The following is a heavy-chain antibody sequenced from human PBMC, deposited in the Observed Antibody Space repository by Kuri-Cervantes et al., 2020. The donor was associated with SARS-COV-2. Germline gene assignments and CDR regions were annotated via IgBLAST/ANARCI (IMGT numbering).Heavy chain of an antibody. J-gene: IGHJ6*03. D-gene: IGHD2-2*01. CDR2: INPNSGGT. V-gene: IGHV1-2*02. CDR1: GYTFTSYG. Sequence: ASVKVSCKASGYTFTSYGISWVRQAPGQGLEWMGWINPNSGGTNYAQKFQGRVTMTRDTSISTAYMELSRLRSDDTAVYYCARGEYCSSTSCYYYYYMDVWGKGTTVTVSS. CDR3: ARGEYCSSTSCYYYYYMDV.